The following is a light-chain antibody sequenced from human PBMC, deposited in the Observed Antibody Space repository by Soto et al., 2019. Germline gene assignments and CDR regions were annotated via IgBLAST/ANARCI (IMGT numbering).Light chain of an antibody. CDR2: EVS. Sequence: QSVLTQPASVSGSPGQSITISCTGTSSDVGGYNYVSWYQQHPGKAPKLMIYEVSNRPSGVSNRFSGSKSGNTASLTISGLQAEDEADYYCSSYTRSSTDYVFGTGTKLTVL. V-gene: IGLV2-14*01. CDR3: SSYTRSSTDYV. J-gene: IGLJ1*01. CDR1: SSDVGGYNY.